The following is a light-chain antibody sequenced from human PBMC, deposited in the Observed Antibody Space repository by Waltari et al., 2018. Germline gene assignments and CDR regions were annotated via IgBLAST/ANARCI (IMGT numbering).Light chain of an antibody. J-gene: IGKJ1*01. CDR2: GAS. V-gene: IGKV3-20*01. Sequence: EMLLTPSPGTLSLSPGERATISCRASQSVSRTLAWYQQKPGQAPRLLNFGASTRAAGIPDRFSGSGSGTDFSLTISRLEPEDFAVYYCQHYVRLPVTFGQGTKVEIK. CDR1: QSVSRT. CDR3: QHYVRLPVT.